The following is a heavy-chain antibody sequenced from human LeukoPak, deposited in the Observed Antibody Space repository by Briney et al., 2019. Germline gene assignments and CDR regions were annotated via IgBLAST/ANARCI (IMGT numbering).Heavy chain of an antibody. J-gene: IGHJ5*02. CDR3: ARGYCSDGSCYSWFDP. D-gene: IGHD2-15*01. V-gene: IGHV4-34*01. CDR2: INHSGST. Sequence: PSETLSLTCAVYGGSFSGYYWSWIRQPPGKGLEWIGEINHSGSTNYNPSLKSRVTISVDTSKNQFSLKLSSVTAADTAVYYCARGYCSDGSCYSWFDPWGQGTLVTVSS. CDR1: GGSFSGYY.